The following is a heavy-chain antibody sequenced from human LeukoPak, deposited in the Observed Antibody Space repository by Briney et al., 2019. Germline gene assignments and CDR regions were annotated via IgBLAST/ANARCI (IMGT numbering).Heavy chain of an antibody. CDR3: ARRGGKNYGDYVVYYYYMDV. D-gene: IGHD4-17*01. V-gene: IGHV1-69*06. Sequence: GASVKVSCKASGGTFSSYAISWVRQAPGQGLEWMGGIIPIFGTANYAQKFQGRVTITADTSTSTAYMELRSLRSDDTAVYYCARRGGKNYGDYVVYYYYMDVWGKGTTVTVSS. CDR2: IIPIFGTA. J-gene: IGHJ6*03. CDR1: GGTFSSYA.